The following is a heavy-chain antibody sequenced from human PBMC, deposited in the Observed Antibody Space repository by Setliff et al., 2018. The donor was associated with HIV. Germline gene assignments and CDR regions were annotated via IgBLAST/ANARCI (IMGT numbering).Heavy chain of an antibody. CDR1: GYSISSGYY. CDR3: ARGTLFYYYYYYMDV. J-gene: IGHJ6*03. CDR2: IYHSGST. V-gene: IGHV4-38-2*01. Sequence: SETLSLTCAVSGYSISSGYYWGWIRQPPGKGLEWIGSIYHSGSTYYNPSLKSRVTISVDTSKTQFSLKLSSVTAADTAVYYCARGTLFYYYYYYMDVWGKGTTVTVSS.